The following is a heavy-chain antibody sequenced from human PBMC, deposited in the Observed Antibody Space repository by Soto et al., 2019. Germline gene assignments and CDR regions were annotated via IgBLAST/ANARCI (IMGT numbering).Heavy chain of an antibody. D-gene: IGHD3-22*01. Sequence: QVQLVESGGGVVQPGTSLRLSCAASGFTFSNYGMHWFRQAPGKGLEWVAVISYDGSNKYYADSVKGRFTISRDNSKNTLYLQMNSLRAEDTAVYYCAKVDSSGYFPFDYWGQGTLVTVSS. CDR2: ISYDGSNK. CDR3: AKVDSSGYFPFDY. V-gene: IGHV3-30*18. J-gene: IGHJ4*02. CDR1: GFTFSNYG.